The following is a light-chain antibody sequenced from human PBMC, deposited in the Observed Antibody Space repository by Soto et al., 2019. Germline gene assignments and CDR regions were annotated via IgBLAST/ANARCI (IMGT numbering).Light chain of an antibody. J-gene: IGKJ4*01. CDR3: QQYNDWPLT. CDR1: QSVSSN. CDR2: GAS. Sequence: EIVMTQSPATLSVSPGERATPSCRASQSVSSNLAWYQQKPGQAPRLLIYGASTRATGIPARFSGGGSGTEFTLAISSLQSEDFAVYYCQQYNDWPLTFGGGTKVDIK. V-gene: IGKV3-15*01.